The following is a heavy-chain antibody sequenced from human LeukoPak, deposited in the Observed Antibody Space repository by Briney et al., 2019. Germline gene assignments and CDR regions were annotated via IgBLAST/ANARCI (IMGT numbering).Heavy chain of an antibody. J-gene: IGHJ4*02. CDR3: ARHPSAEDIVATIYPDY. Sequence: GESLNISCKGSGYSFTSYWIGWARQMPGKGLEWMGIIYPCDSDTRYSPSFQGQVTISAHKSISTAYLQWSSLKASDTAMYYCARHPSAEDIVATIYPDYWGQGTLVTVSS. D-gene: IGHD5-12*01. CDR2: IYPCDSDT. CDR1: GYSFTSYW. V-gene: IGHV5-51*01.